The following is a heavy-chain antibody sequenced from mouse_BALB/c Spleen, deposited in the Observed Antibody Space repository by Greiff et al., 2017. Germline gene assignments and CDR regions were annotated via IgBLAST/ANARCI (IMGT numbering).Heavy chain of an antibody. D-gene: IGHD6-1*01. CDR1: GFTFSSYA. CDR2: ISSGGST. CDR3: ARGRGHGYYYAMDY. J-gene: IGHJ4*01. Sequence: EVQLVESGGGLVKPGGSLKLSCAASGFTFSSYAMSWVRQTPEKRLEWVASISSGGSTYYPDSVKGRFTISRDNARNILYLQMSSLRSEDTAMYYCARGRGHGYYYAMDYWGQGTSVTVSS. V-gene: IGHV5-6-5*01.